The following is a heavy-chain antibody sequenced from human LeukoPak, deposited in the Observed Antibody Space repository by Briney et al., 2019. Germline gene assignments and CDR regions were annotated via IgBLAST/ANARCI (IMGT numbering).Heavy chain of an antibody. V-gene: IGHV3-33*01. CDR2: IWYDGSNK. CDR3: ARPQTNYGSGINRFDP. Sequence: GRSLRLSCAASGFTFSSYGMHWVRQAPGKGLEWVAVIWYDGSNKYYADSVKGRFTISRDNSKNTLYLQMNSLRAEDTAVYYCARPQTNYGSGINRFDPWGQGTLVTVSS. D-gene: IGHD3-10*01. J-gene: IGHJ5*02. CDR1: GFTFSSYG.